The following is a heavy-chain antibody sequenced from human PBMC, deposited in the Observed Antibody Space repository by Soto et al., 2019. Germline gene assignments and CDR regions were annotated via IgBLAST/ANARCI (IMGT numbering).Heavy chain of an antibody. CDR1: GYTFTSYD. D-gene: IGHD3-10*01. CDR2: MNPNSGNT. Sequence: QVQLVQSGAEVKKPGASVKVSCKASGYTFTSYDINWVRQDTGQGLEWMGWMNPNSGNTGYAQRFQVRVTMTRNISRSPDYMELSSLRSEDMAVYYWASEGVGGMDVWGQGTTVTVSS. V-gene: IGHV1-8*01. J-gene: IGHJ6*02. CDR3: ASEGVGGMDV.